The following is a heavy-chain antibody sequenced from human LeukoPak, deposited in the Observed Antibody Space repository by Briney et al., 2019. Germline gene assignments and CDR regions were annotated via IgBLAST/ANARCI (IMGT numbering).Heavy chain of an antibody. V-gene: IGHV3-7*01. Sequence: PGGSLRLSCATSGFTFSIYAMHWVRHAPGKGLEWVANIKQDGSETTYADSVRGRFTIFRDNAKDSVYLQMNSLRAEDSATYYCVREGFYFFDFWGQGTLVTVSS. CDR3: VREGFYFFDF. CDR1: GFTFSIYA. CDR2: IKQDGSET. J-gene: IGHJ4*01.